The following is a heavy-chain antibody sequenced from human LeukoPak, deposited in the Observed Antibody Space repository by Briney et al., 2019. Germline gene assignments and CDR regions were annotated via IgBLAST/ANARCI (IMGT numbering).Heavy chain of an antibody. CDR3: ARDHIRSYNS. CDR2: INDDGSDT. Sequence: GGSLRLSCAASGFTFSSYGMHWVRQVPGKGLVWVSRINDDGSDTSYADSVKGRFTISRDNAKNTLHLQMNGLRVEDTAVYYCARDHIRSYNSWGQGIQVTVSS. J-gene: IGHJ4*02. D-gene: IGHD3-3*01. CDR1: GFTFSSYG. V-gene: IGHV3-74*01.